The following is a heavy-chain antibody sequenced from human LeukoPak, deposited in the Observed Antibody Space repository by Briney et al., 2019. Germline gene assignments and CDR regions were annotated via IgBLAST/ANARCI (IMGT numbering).Heavy chain of an antibody. CDR1: GFTFSRYW. V-gene: IGHV3-7*05. Sequence: PGGSLRLSCAASGFTFSRYWMSWVRQAPGKGLEWVANTKQDGSEKNYVDSVKGRFTISRDNAKNSLYLQMNSLRAEDTAVYYCVKDLGRYRNNCFDYWGQGTLVTVSS. CDR3: VKDLGRYRNNCFDY. CDR2: TKQDGSEK. J-gene: IGHJ4*02. D-gene: IGHD1-26*01.